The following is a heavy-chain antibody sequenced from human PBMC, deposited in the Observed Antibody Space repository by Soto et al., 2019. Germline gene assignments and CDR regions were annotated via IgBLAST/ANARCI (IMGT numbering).Heavy chain of an antibody. CDR3: ARVRTSSGSHFDY. J-gene: IGHJ4*02. CDR1: GGSFSGYY. D-gene: IGHD6-19*01. Sequence: SETLSLTCAVYGGSFSGYYWSWIRQPPGKGLEWIGEINHSGSTNYNPSLKSRVTISVDTSKNQFSLKLSSVTAADTAVYYCARVRTSSGSHFDYWGQGTLVTVSS. CDR2: INHSGST. V-gene: IGHV4-34*01.